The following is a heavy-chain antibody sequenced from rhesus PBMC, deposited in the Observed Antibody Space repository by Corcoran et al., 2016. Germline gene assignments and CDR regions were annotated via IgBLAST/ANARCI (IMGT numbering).Heavy chain of an antibody. CDR3: ALGMPFEF. D-gene: IGHD2-2*01. CDR1: GASINYNY. CDR2: IFGGSGST. V-gene: IGHV4S7*01. J-gene: IGHJ1*01. Sequence: QVQLQESDPGLVKPSEPLPLPCDLSGASINYNYWSWTRPPPGRGLEWIGYIFGGSGSTTYNPSLESRVTISKDTSKNQFSLKFNAVTAADTAVYYCALGMPFEFWGQGALVIVSS.